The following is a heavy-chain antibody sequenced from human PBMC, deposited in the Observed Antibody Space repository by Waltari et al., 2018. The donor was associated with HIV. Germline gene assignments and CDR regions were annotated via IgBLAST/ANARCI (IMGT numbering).Heavy chain of an antibody. V-gene: IGHV1-18*01. D-gene: IGHD2-2*01. CDR3: ARDLYCSSTSCYYYGMDV. CDR2: ISAYNGNT. Sequence: QVQLVQSGAEVKKPGASVKVFCTASGYTFTSYGISWVRQAPGQGLEWMGWISAYNGNTNYAQKLQGRVTMTTDTSTSTAYMELRSLRSDDTAVYYCARDLYCSSTSCYYYGMDVWGQGTTVTVSS. J-gene: IGHJ6*02. CDR1: GYTFTSYG.